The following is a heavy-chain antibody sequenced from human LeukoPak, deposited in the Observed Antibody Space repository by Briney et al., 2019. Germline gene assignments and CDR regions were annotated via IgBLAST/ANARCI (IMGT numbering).Heavy chain of an antibody. CDR1: GGTFSSYA. Sequence: SVKVSCKASGGTFSSYAISWVRQAPGQGLEWMGGIIPIFGTANYAQKFQGRVTMTSDTSTSTVYMELSSLRSEDTAVYFCARDGGSFSYNMDVWGQGTTVTVSS. CDR2: IIPIFGTA. D-gene: IGHD1-26*01. V-gene: IGHV1-69*05. J-gene: IGHJ6*02. CDR3: ARDGGSFSYNMDV.